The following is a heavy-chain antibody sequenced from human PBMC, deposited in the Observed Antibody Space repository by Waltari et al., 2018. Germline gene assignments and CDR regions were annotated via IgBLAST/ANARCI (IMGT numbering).Heavy chain of an antibody. CDR2: IYHSGTT. J-gene: IGHJ4*02. Sequence: QARLQESGPGLVKPSQTLSLPCTVSGGPVTSTDPYWSWIRPPPGKDLEWMGYIYHSGTTYFNPSLKSRVVMSVDASSNQFSLKLTSVTAADTAVYYCARLRVSSGSFFPDYWGQGTVVTVSS. V-gene: IGHV4-30-4*01. CDR1: GGPVTSTDPY. CDR3: ARLRVSSGSFFPDY. D-gene: IGHD3-22*01.